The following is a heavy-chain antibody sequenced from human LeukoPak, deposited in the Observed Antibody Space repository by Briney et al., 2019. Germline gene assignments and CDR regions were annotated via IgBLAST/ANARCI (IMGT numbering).Heavy chain of an antibody. CDR1: GFTFTSYW. D-gene: IGHD6-19*01. Sequence: GGSLRLSCVASGFTFTSYWMSWVRQAPGKGLEWVANIKQDGSEKYYLDSLEGRFTISRDNAKNSVYLQINRLRAEDTAVYYCARRGTIAVPVFWFDPWGQGTLVTVSS. CDR3: ARRGTIAVPVFWFDP. CDR2: IKQDGSEK. V-gene: IGHV3-7*01. J-gene: IGHJ5*02.